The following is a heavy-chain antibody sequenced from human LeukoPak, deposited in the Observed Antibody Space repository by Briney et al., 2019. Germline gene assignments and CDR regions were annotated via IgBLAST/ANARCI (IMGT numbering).Heavy chain of an antibody. CDR3: AKAHSGSYSFDY. Sequence: GGSLRLSCAASGFTFSSYAMSWVRQAPGKGLEWVSAISGSGGSTYYADSVKGRFTTSRDNSKNTLYLQMNSLRAEDTAVYYCAKAHSGSYSFDYWGQGTLVTVSS. V-gene: IGHV3-23*01. J-gene: IGHJ4*02. CDR2: ISGSGGST. CDR1: GFTFSSYA. D-gene: IGHD1-26*01.